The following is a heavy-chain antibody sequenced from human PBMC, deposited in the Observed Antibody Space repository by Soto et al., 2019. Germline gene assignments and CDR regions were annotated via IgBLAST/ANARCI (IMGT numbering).Heavy chain of an antibody. J-gene: IGHJ4*02. CDR1: GGSISSSSYY. V-gene: IGHV4-39*01. CDR3: ANTTATEAGLVDY. D-gene: IGHD1-1*01. Sequence: SETLSLTCTVSGGSISSSSYYWGWIRQPPGKGLEWIGSIYYSGSTYYNPSLKSRVTISVDTSKNQFSLKLSSVTAADTAVYYCANTTATEAGLVDYRGQGTLVTVSS. CDR2: IYYSGST.